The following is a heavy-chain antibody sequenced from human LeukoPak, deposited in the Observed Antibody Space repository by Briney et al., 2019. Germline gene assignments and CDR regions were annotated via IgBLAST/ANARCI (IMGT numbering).Heavy chain of an antibody. CDR1: GGSISSYY. J-gene: IGHJ4*02. Sequence: SETLSLTCTVSGGSISSYYWSWLRQPPGKGLEWIGYIYYSGSTNYNPFLKSRVTISVDTSKNQFSLKLSSVTAADTAVYYCARGEGIAAAGTLHDYWGQGTLVTVSS. V-gene: IGHV4-59*01. CDR3: ARGEGIAAAGTLHDY. CDR2: IYYSGST. D-gene: IGHD6-13*01.